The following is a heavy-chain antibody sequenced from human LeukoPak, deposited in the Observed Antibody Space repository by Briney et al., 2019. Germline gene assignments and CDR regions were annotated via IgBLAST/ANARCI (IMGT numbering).Heavy chain of an antibody. V-gene: IGHV4-61*02. CDR2: IYTSGST. Sequence: SETLSLTCTVSGGSISSGSYYWSWIRQPAGKGLEWIGRIYTSGSTNYNPSLKTRVTISVETPKNQFSLKLSSVTPADTAVYYCARNYGDYLFDYWGQGTLVTVSS. D-gene: IGHD4-17*01. CDR3: ARNYGDYLFDY. J-gene: IGHJ4*02. CDR1: GGSISSGSYY.